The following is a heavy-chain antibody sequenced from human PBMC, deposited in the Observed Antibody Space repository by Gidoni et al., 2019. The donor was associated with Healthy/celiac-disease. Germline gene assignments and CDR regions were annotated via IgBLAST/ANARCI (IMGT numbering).Heavy chain of an antibody. Sequence: EVKLVESGGGLVQPGGSLRLSCADSGFAFSSYDMHWVRQATGKGLEWVSAIGTAGDTYYPGSVKGRFTISRENAKNSLYLQMNSLRAGDTAVYYCARGTPRGGYYYFDYWGQGTLVTVSS. CDR2: IGTAGDT. CDR3: ARGTPRGGYYYFDY. J-gene: IGHJ4*02. D-gene: IGHD3-22*01. CDR1: GFAFSSYD. V-gene: IGHV3-13*01.